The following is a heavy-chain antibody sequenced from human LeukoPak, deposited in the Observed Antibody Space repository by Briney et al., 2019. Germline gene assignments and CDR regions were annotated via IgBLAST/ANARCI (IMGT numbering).Heavy chain of an antibody. V-gene: IGHV4-31*03. CDR1: GGSISSGGYY. Sequence: SETLSLTCTVSGGSISSGGYYWSWIRQHPGKGLEWIGYIYYSGSTYYNPSLKSRATISVDTSKNQFSLKLSSVTAADTAVYYCARGGSRHLNPWGQGTLVTVSS. CDR3: ARGGSRHLNP. CDR2: IYYSGST. J-gene: IGHJ5*02.